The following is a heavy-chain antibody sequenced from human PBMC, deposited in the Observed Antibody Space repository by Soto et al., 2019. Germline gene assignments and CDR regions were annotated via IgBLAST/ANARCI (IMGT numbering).Heavy chain of an antibody. Sequence: QVQLVQSGAEVKKPGASVKVSCKASGYIFTTYAIHWVRQAPGQSLEWMGWINGGNDNTKYSQKFQGRVSITRDTSASTAYMELSNLRSEDTAVYYCARDGKNWSDDDGFDLWGQGTLVTVSS. CDR3: ARDGKNWSDDDGFDL. J-gene: IGHJ4*02. CDR2: INGGNDNT. D-gene: IGHD1-1*01. CDR1: GYIFTTYA. V-gene: IGHV1-3*01.